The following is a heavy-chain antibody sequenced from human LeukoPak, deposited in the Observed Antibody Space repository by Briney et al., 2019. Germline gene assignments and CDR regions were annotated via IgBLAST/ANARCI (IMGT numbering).Heavy chain of an antibody. CDR3: ARDGGNSGSYYLSSFDY. D-gene: IGHD1-26*01. Sequence: ASVKVSCTTSGYTFTAYYIHWVRQAPGQGLEWMGGIIPIFGTANYAQKFQGRVTITADESTSTAYMELSSLRSEDTAVYYCARDGGNSGSYYLSSFDYWGQGTLVTVSS. CDR2: IIPIFGTA. V-gene: IGHV1-69*13. CDR1: GYTFTAYY. J-gene: IGHJ4*02.